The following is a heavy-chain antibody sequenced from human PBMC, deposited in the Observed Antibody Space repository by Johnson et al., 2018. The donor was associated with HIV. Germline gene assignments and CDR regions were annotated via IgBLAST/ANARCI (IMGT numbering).Heavy chain of an antibody. J-gene: IGHJ3*02. V-gene: IGHV3-53*01. Sequence: VQLVESGGGLVQPGGSLRLSCAASGFPVSRNYMTWVRQAPGKGLECVSVIYNNDGTQYADSVKGRFTISRDNSKNTVYLQMNSLRPEDTAVYYCATAYCGGVTCPLWSAFDIWGQGTKVTVSS. CDR2: IYNNDGT. CDR3: ATAYCGGVTCPLWSAFDI. D-gene: IGHD2-21*01. CDR1: GFPVSRNY.